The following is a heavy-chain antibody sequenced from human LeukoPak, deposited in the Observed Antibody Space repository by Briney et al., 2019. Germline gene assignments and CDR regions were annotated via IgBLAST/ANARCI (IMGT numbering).Heavy chain of an antibody. CDR1: GFTFSGYA. Sequence: GGSLRLSCAASGFTFSGYAMHWVRQAPGKGLEWVAVISYDGSNDYYADSVKGRFTISRDNSKNTLYLQMNSLRAEDTAVYYCATNGPGIAVAGYVDYWGQGTLVTVSS. CDR3: ATNGPGIAVAGYVDY. D-gene: IGHD6-19*01. CDR2: ISYDGSND. V-gene: IGHV3-30-3*01. J-gene: IGHJ4*02.